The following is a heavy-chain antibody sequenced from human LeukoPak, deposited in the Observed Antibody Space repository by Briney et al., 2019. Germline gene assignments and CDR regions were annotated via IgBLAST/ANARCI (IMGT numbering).Heavy chain of an antibody. CDR2: INHSGST. Sequence: SETLSLTCAVYGGSFSGYYWSSIRQPPGKGLEWIGEINHSGSTNYNPSLKSRVTISVDTSKNQFSLKLSSVTAADTAVYYCARKLGLRYSDWGQGTLVTVSS. D-gene: IGHD3-9*01. CDR3: ARKLGLRYSD. J-gene: IGHJ4*02. V-gene: IGHV4-34*01. CDR1: GGSFSGYY.